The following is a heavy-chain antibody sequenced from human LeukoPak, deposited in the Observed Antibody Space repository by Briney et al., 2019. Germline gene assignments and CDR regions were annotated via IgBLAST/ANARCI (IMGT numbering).Heavy chain of an antibody. Sequence: PGGSLRLSCAASGFTFSSYGMHWVRQAPGKGLEWVAVIWYDGSNKYYADSVKGRFTISRDNSKNTLYLQMNSLRAEDTAVYYCARGFIAAAGGEGYYFDYWGQGTLVTVSS. CDR1: GFTFSSYG. V-gene: IGHV3-33*01. CDR2: IWYDGSNK. J-gene: IGHJ4*02. CDR3: ARGFIAAAGGEGYYFDY. D-gene: IGHD6-13*01.